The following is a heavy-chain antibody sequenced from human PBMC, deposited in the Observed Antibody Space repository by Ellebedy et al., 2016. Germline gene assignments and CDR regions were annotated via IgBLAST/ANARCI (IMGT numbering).Heavy chain of an antibody. CDR2: VSDNGGST. V-gene: IGHV3-23*01. J-gene: IGHJ6*02. D-gene: IGHD3-10*01. Sequence: GESLKISXAASGLRFSSYSMTWVRQAPGKGLEWVSGVSDNGGSTYYADSVKGRFTISRDNSKNTLYLQMSSLRAEDTAVYYCAKQWFGELSYYYGMDVWGQGTTLTVSS. CDR3: AKQWFGELSYYYGMDV. CDR1: GLRFSSYS.